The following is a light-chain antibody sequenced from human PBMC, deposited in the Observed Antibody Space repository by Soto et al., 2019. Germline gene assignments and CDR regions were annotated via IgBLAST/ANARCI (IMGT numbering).Light chain of an antibody. CDR1: QGISST. J-gene: IGKJ1*01. Sequence: DLQLTQSPSFLSASVGDRVTITGRASQGISSTLAWYQQKPGKAPKLLIYAASTLQSGVPSRFSGSGSGTEFTLTISSLQPADFATYYCQQLNSYPRTFGQGTKVEIK. CDR3: QQLNSYPRT. V-gene: IGKV1-9*01. CDR2: AAS.